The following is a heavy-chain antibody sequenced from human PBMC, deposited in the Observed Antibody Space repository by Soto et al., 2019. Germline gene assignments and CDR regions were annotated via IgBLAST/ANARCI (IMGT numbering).Heavy chain of an antibody. J-gene: IGHJ4*02. D-gene: IGHD4-17*01. Sequence: ESGGGLVKPGGSLRLSCAASGFTFSSYSMNWVRQAPGKGLEWVSSISSSSSYIYYADSVKGRFTISRDNAKNSLYLQMNSLRAEDTAVYYCARDLYGDYGNDYWGQGTLVTVSS. V-gene: IGHV3-21*01. CDR3: ARDLYGDYGNDY. CDR1: GFTFSSYS. CDR2: ISSSSSYI.